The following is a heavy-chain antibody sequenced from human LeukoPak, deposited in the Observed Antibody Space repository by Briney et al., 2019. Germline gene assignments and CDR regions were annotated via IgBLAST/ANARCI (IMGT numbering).Heavy chain of an antibody. CDR2: IHSDGAST. CDR3: ASWDLRGYSYGTLGY. J-gene: IGHJ4*02. Sequence: GGSLRLSCAASGFTFSSYWMHWVRQAPGKGLVWVSRIHSDGASTSYADSVKGRFTMSRDNAKNTLYLQMNRLRAEDTAVYYCASWDLRGYSYGTLGYWGQGTRVTVSS. V-gene: IGHV3-74*01. D-gene: IGHD5-18*01. CDR1: GFTFSSYW.